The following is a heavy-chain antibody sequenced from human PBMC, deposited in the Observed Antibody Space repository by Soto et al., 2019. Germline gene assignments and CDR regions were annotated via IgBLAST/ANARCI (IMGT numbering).Heavy chain of an antibody. J-gene: IGHJ4*02. Sequence: SETLSLTCAGYGGSVGGYYWSWIRQPPGKGLEWIGEINHSGSTNYNPSLKSRVTISEDTSKNQFSLKLSSVTAADTAVYYCARAAPRYCSGGSCYSGREYRGQGTFVTVS. CDR3: ARAAPRYCSGGSCYSGREY. CDR1: GGSVGGYY. CDR2: INHSGST. D-gene: IGHD2-15*01. V-gene: IGHV4-34*01.